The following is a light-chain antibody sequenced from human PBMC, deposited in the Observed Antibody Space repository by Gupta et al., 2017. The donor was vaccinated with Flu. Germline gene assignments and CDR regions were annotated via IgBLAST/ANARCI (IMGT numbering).Light chain of an antibody. J-gene: IGKJ1*01. V-gene: IGKV3-15*01. Sequence: EIVMSQSPGTLSVYPEERATLSCRASQRIVSNLAWYQQRPGQAPKLLIYCASTRAINIPARFSDSGSGTEFTLTISSLQSEDFAVYYCQQYYDWPRTFGQGTKVEIK. CDR2: CAS. CDR1: QRIVSN. CDR3: QQYYDWPRT.